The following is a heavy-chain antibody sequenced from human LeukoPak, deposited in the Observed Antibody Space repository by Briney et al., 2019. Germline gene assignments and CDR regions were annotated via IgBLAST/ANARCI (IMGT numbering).Heavy chain of an antibody. CDR3: AREALSAYYYDSSGYYFDY. D-gene: IGHD3-22*01. CDR2: ISSNGSTI. V-gene: IGHV3-11*04. J-gene: IGHJ4*02. CDR1: GFTFSDYY. Sequence: GGSLRLSCAASGFTFSDYYMSWIRQAPGKGLEWVSYISSNGSTIYYADSVKGRFTSSRDNAKNSLYLQMNSLRAEDTAVYYCAREALSAYYYDSSGYYFDYWGQGTLVTVSS.